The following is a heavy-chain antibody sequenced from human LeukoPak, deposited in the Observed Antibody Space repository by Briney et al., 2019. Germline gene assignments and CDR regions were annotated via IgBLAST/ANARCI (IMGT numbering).Heavy chain of an antibody. CDR1: GGSFSGYY. J-gene: IGHJ5*02. CDR2: INHSGST. V-gene: IGHV4-34*01. CDR3: ARGTLRYFDWSPGGWFDP. D-gene: IGHD3-9*01. Sequence: PSETLSLTCAVYGGSFSGYYRSWIRQPPGKGLEWIGEINHSGSTNYNPSLKSRVTISVDTSKNQFSLKLSSVTAADTAVYYCARGTLRYFDWSPGGWFDPWGQGTLVTVSS.